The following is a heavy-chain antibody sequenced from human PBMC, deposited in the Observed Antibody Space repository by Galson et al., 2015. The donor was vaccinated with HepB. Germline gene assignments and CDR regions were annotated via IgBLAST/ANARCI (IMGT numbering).Heavy chain of an antibody. D-gene: IGHD4-23*01. V-gene: IGHV3-11*06. CDR3: ARDRDYGGYYYGMDV. J-gene: IGHJ6*02. CDR2: ISSSSSYT. Sequence: SLRLSCAASGFTFSDYYMSWIRQAPGKGLEWVSYISSSSSYTNYADSVKGRFTISRDNAKNSLYLQMNSLRAEDTAVYYCARDRDYGGYYYGMDVWGQGTTVIVSS. CDR1: GFTFSDYY.